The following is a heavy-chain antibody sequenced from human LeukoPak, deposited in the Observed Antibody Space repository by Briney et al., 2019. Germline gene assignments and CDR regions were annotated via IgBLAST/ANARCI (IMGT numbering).Heavy chain of an antibody. CDR2: INPNINGT. D-gene: IGHD5-12*01. J-gene: IGHJ4*02. V-gene: IGHV1-2*02. CDR1: GYTFTGYY. CDR3: ARERGGYGILDY. Sequence: ASVKVSCKASGYTFTGYYIHWARQAPGQGLEWMGWINPNINGTNYAQKFQGRVTMTGDRSISTAYMELSRLRSDDTAVYYCARERGGYGILDYWGQGTLVTVSS.